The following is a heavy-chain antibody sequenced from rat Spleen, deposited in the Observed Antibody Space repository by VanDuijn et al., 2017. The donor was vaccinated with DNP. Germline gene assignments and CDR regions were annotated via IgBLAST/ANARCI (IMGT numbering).Heavy chain of an antibody. J-gene: IGHJ2*01. V-gene: IGHV5-31*01. CDR2: ISNTGDNT. CDR3: TRGYYYSTYILH. Sequence: EVQLVESGGGPVQPGRSLKLSCLASGFIFSNHWMTWIRQAPGKGLEWVASISNTGDNTYYSDSVRGRFSLSRDNAKSTLYLQVNSLRSEDTATYYCTRGYYYSTYILHWGQGVMVTVSS. D-gene: IGHD1-2*01. CDR1: GFIFSNHW.